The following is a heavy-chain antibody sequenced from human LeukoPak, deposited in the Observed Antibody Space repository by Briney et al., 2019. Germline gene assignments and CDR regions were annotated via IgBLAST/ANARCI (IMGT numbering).Heavy chain of an antibody. D-gene: IGHD2-21*02. J-gene: IGHJ4*02. CDR3: AKDMSIVVVTASFDY. V-gene: IGHV3-23*01. Sequence: GGSLRLSCAGSGFTFSSYAMSWVRQAPGKGLEWVSAISGSGGSTYYADSVKGRFTISRDNSKNTLYLQMNSLRAEDTAVYYCAKDMSIVVVTASFDYWGQGTLVTVSS. CDR1: GFTFSSYA. CDR2: ISGSGGST.